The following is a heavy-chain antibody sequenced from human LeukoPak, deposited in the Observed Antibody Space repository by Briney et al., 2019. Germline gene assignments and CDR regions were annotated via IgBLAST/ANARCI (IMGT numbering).Heavy chain of an antibody. CDR3: ARDSGYSYGNYFDY. V-gene: IGHV3-48*04. CDR1: GFIFSSYP. CDR2: ISSSGSTI. J-gene: IGHJ4*02. D-gene: IGHD5-18*01. Sequence: PGGSLRLSCTASGFIFSSYPMSWVRQAPGKGLEWVSYISSSGSTIYYADSVKGRFTISRDNAKNSLYLQMNSLRAEDTAVYYCARDSGYSYGNYFDYWGQGTLVTVSS.